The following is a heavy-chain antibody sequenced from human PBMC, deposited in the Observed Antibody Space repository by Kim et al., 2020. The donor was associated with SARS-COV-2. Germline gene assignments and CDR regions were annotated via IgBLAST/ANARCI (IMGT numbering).Heavy chain of an antibody. J-gene: IGHJ3*02. Sequence: SETLSLTCTVSGGSISSYYWSWIRQPAGKGLEWIGRIYTSGSTNYNPSLKSRVTISVDTTKNQFSLMLSSVTAADTAVYYCARGTGTTIYDAFDIWGQGKMVTVSS. CDR3: ARGTGTTIYDAFDI. V-gene: IGHV4-4*07. CDR1: GGSISSYY. D-gene: IGHD1-7*01. CDR2: IYTSGST.